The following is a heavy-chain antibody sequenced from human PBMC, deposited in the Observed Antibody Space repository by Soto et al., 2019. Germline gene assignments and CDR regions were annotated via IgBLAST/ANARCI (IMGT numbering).Heavy chain of an antibody. CDR1: GGSISSYY. V-gene: IGHV4-59*01. J-gene: IGHJ5*02. CDR3: ARSLGYCISTSCYFWFDP. D-gene: IGHD2-2*01. CDR2: IYYSGST. Sequence: SETLSLTCTVSGGSISSYYWSWFRQPPGKGLEWIGYIYYSGSTNYNPSLKSRVTISVDTSKNQFSLKLSSVTAADTAVYYCARSLGYCISTSCYFWFDPWGQGTLVTVSP.